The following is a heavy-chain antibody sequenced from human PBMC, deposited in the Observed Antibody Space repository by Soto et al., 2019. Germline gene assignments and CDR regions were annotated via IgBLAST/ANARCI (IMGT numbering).Heavy chain of an antibody. J-gene: IGHJ4*02. CDR2: MIPIFGTA. V-gene: IGHV1-69*06. CDR1: GYTFTSYC. D-gene: IGHD6-13*01. Sequence: SVKVSCEASGYTFTSYCISWVPQAPGQGLERMRWMIPIFGTANYAQKFQGRVTITADKSTSTAYMELSSLRSEDTAGYYCASSRWRPYSSRWNLSLFDYWGQGTLVTVSS. CDR3: ASSRWRPYSSRWNLSLFDY.